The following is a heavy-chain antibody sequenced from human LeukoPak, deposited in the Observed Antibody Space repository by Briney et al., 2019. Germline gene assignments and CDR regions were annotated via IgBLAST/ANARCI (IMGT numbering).Heavy chain of an antibody. J-gene: IGHJ4*02. V-gene: IGHV3-23*01. Sequence: DSVKGRFTISRDNSKNTLYLQMNSLRAEDTAVYYCASQRYYYDSSGYYDWGQGTLVTVSS. CDR3: ASQRYYYDSSGYYD. D-gene: IGHD3-22*01.